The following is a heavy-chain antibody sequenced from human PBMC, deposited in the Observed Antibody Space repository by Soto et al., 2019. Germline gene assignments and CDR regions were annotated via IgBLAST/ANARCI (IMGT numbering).Heavy chain of an antibody. CDR3: AKGQGAWLHNNDY. V-gene: IGHV3-30*18. CDR1: GFTFRSYG. D-gene: IGHD3-22*01. CDR2: IPYDGSNK. Sequence: QAPLVESGGGVVQPGRSLRLSCAAYGFTFRSYGMHWVRQAPGKGLEWVAVIPYDGSNKYYADYVKGRFTISRDNSKNTRYLQMNSLRAEDTAVYYCAKGQGAWLHNNDYWCQGTLVTVSS. J-gene: IGHJ4*02.